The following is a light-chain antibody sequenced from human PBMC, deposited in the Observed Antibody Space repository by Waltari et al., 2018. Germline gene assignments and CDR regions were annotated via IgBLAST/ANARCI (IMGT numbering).Light chain of an antibody. J-gene: IGLJ2*01. V-gene: IGLV4-69*01. CDR3: QSWGFAIVA. Sequence: QLAMTQSPSASASLAASVKLTCPLSSGHRTYDIPWHQHQPGKGPRYMMKVNSDGSHYNGDGIPARFSGSSSGPERYLIISSLQSEDEADYYCQSWGFAIVAFGGGTKLTVV. CDR1: SGHRTYD. CDR2: VNSDGSH.